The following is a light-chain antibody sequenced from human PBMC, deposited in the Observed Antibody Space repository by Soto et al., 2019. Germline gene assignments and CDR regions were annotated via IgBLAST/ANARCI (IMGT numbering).Light chain of an antibody. CDR3: QQYGSSPPFS. CDR2: GVS. J-gene: IGKJ3*01. Sequence: EIVLTQSPGTLSLSPGERATLSCRASQSVTSSYLAWYQQKPGQAPRLLIYGVSNRATGIPDRFSGSGSGTDFTLTISRLEPEDFAAYYCQQYGSSPPFSFGPGTKVDIK. CDR1: QSVTSSY. V-gene: IGKV3-20*01.